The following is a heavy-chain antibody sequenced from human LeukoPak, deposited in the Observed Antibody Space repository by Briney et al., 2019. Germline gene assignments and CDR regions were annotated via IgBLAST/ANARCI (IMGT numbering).Heavy chain of an antibody. CDR2: IYSVGST. Sequence: GGSLRLSCAASGFTVSSNYMSWVRQAPGKGLEWVSVIYSVGSTYYADSVKGRFTISRDNSKNTLYLQMNSLRAEDTAVYYCAREATYYYDSSGYRHYYYYYMDVWGKGTTVTISS. J-gene: IGHJ6*03. CDR3: AREATYYYDSSGYRHYYYYYMDV. V-gene: IGHV3-66*01. D-gene: IGHD3-22*01. CDR1: GFTVSSNY.